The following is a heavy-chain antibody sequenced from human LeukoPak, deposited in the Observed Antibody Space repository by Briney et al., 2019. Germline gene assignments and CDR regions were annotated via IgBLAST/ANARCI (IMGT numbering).Heavy chain of an antibody. V-gene: IGHV4-4*07. CDR2: IYTSGST. CDR1: GGSISSYY. D-gene: IGHD3-22*01. J-gene: IGHJ4*02. Sequence: PSETLSLTCTVSGGSISSYYWSWIRQPAGKGLEWIGRIYTSGSTNYNPSLKSRATMSVDTSKNQFSLKLSSVTAADTAVYYCARDYYYDSSGYPFDYWGQGALVTVSP. CDR3: ARDYYYDSSGYPFDY.